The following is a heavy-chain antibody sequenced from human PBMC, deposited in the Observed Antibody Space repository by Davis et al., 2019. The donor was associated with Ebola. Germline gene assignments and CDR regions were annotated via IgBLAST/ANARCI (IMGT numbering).Heavy chain of an antibody. CDR3: ARDGEHYSDLDY. D-gene: IGHD1-26*01. CDR1: GFTFSSYW. Sequence: GESLKISCVVSGFTFSSYWMNWVRQAPGKGLVWVSRIKSDGSTKSYADSVKGRFTISRDNAKNTLYLQMDSLRAEDTAVYYCARDGEHYSDLDYWGQGTLVTVSS. V-gene: IGHV3-74*01. J-gene: IGHJ4*02. CDR2: IKSDGSTK.